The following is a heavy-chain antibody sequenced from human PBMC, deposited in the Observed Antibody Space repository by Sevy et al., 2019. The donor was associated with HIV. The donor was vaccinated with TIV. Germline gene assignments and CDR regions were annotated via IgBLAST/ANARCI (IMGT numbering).Heavy chain of an antibody. V-gene: IGHV3-23*01. J-gene: IGHJ6*02. CDR3: AKTINSGGGVVPAANYYYYGMDV. Sequence: GGSLRLSCAASGFTFSGYAMSWVRQAPGKGLEWVSAISGKGGSTHYADSVEGRFTISRDNSKNTLYLQMNGLRAEDTAVYYCAKTINSGGGVVPAANYYYYGMDVWGQGTTVTVSS. D-gene: IGHD2-2*01. CDR2: ISGKGGST. CDR1: GFTFSGYA.